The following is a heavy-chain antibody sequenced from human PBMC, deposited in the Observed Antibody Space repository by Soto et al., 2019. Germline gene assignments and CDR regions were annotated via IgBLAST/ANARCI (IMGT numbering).Heavy chain of an antibody. CDR3: ARQGYCTNGVCYSPVSLFDP. Sequence: PSETLSLTCTVSGGSISSYYWSWIRQPPGKGLEWIGYIYYSGSTNYNPSLKSRVTISVDTSKNQFSLKLSSVTAADTAVYYCARQGYCTNGVCYSPVSLFDPWGQGTLVTVSS. V-gene: IGHV4-59*01. D-gene: IGHD2-8*01. CDR2: IYYSGST. CDR1: GGSISSYY. J-gene: IGHJ5*02.